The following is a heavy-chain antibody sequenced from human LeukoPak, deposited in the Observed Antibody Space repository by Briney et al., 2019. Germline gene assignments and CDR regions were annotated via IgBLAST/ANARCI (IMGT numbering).Heavy chain of an antibody. D-gene: IGHD6-19*01. CDR1: GGSISGATYY. CDR2: IYYSGIT. CDR3: VGYSSGWYHYYYYMDV. J-gene: IGHJ6*03. Sequence: SETLSLTCTVSGGSISGATYYWGWIRQPPGKGLEWIGNIYYSGITYYNPSLQSRVTISVDTSKNQFSLKLRSVTAADTAVYHCVGYSSGWYHYYYYMDVWGKGTTVTVSS. V-gene: IGHV4-39*01.